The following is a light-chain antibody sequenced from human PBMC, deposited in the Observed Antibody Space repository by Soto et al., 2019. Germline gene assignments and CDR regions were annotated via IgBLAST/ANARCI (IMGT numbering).Light chain of an antibody. CDR1: QSVSSY. CDR2: DAS. V-gene: IGKV3-11*01. CDR3: QQRSNWPIT. Sequence: EIVLTQSPATLSLSPGERATLSCRTSQSVSSYFAWYQQKPGRAPRLLIYDASNRATGIPARFIGSGSGTDFTLTISSLAPEDFAFYYCQQRSNWPITFGQGTRLEIK. J-gene: IGKJ5*01.